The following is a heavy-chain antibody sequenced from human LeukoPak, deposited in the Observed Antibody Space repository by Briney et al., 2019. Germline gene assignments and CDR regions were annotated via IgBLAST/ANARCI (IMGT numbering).Heavy chain of an antibody. Sequence: GASVKVSCKASGYTFTSYGISWVRQAPGQGLEWMGWISAYNGNTNYAQKLQGRVTMTTDTSTSTAYIELRSLRSDDTAVYYCARVQYYDFWSGYYDNWGQGTLVTVSS. J-gene: IGHJ4*02. V-gene: IGHV1-18*01. CDR3: ARVQYYDFWSGYYDN. D-gene: IGHD3-3*01. CDR1: GYTFTSYG. CDR2: ISAYNGNT.